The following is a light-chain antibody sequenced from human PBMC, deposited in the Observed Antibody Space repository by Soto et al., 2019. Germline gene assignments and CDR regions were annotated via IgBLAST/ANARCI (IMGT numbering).Light chain of an antibody. CDR3: QQYGSSSWT. CDR1: QSVSSSY. J-gene: IGKJ1*01. V-gene: IGKV3-20*01. Sequence: EIVLTQSPGTLSLSPGERATLSCRASQSVSSSYLAWYHQKPGQAPRLLIYGASSRATGIPDRFSGSGSGTDFTLTIRRVEPEDFAVYYCQQYGSSSWTFGHGTKVEVK. CDR2: GAS.